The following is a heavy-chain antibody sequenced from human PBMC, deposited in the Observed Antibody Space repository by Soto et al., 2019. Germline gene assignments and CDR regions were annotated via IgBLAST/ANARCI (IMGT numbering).Heavy chain of an antibody. D-gene: IGHD5-18*01. J-gene: IGHJ4*02. CDR3: ASGTYSYGHYYFDY. CDR1: GGSLSSSSYY. V-gene: IGHV4-39*01. Sequence: SETLSLTCTVSGGSLSSSSYYWGWIRQPPGKGLEWIGSIYYSGSTYYNPSLKSRVTISVDTSKNQFSLKLNSVTAADTAVYYCASGTYSYGHYYFDYWGRGTLVTVSS. CDR2: IYYSGST.